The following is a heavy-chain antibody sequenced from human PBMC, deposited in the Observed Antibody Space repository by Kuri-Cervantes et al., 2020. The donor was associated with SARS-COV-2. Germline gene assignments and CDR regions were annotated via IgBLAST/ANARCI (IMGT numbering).Heavy chain of an antibody. CDR3: VRRGLGYCSSTSCYSAFDY. CDR1: GGSISSYY. D-gene: IGHD2-2*02. J-gene: IGHJ4*02. V-gene: IGHV4-59*08. CDR2: IYYSGST. Sequence: SETLSLTCTVSGGSISSYYWSWIWQPPGKGLEWIGYIYYSGSTNYNPSLKSRVTISVDTSKNQFSLKLSSVTAADTAVYYCVRRGLGYCSSTSCYSAFDYWGQGTLVTVYS.